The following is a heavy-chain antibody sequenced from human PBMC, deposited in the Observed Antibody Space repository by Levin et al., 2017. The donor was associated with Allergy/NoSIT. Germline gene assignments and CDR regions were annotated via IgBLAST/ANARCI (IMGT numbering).Heavy chain of an antibody. J-gene: IGHJ6*02. CDR3: ARGRSLISGIDV. V-gene: IGHV4-61*08. D-gene: IGHD1-26*01. CDR1: GGSVSSDAYY. Sequence: GSLRLSCTVSGGSVSSDAYYWRWIRQPPGKGLEWIGYIHNSGSTNSSPSLKSRVSISVDTSKNQFSLMLTSVTAADTAVYYCARGRSLISGIDVWGQGTTVIVSS. CDR2: IHNSGST.